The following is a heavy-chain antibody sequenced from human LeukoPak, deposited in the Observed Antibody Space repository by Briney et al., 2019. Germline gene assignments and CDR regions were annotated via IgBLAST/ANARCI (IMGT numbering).Heavy chain of an antibody. CDR3: AKVPPPDYFASPSPCYFVL. CDR1: GFTFSDDF. D-gene: IGHD3-9*01. J-gene: IGHJ2*01. CDR2: ISSSGTTK. V-gene: IGHV3-11*01. Sequence: GGSLRLPCAASGFTFSDDFMTWIRQAPGKGLEWISYISSSGTTKSYADSVKGRFTISRNNAKNSLYLQMNSLRAKDTAVYYGAKVPPPDYFASPSPCYFVLGGRATPVAVS.